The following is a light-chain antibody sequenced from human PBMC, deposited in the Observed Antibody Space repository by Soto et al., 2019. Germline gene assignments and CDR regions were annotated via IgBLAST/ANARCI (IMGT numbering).Light chain of an antibody. Sequence: DIQMTQSPSTLSASVGDRVTITCRASQSISSWLAWYQQKPGKAPKLLIYKASSLESGVPSGFSGSGSGTEFTLTISSLQPDDFATYYCQQSWTFGQGTKVEIK. V-gene: IGKV1-5*03. CDR3: QQSWT. J-gene: IGKJ1*01. CDR1: QSISSW. CDR2: KAS.